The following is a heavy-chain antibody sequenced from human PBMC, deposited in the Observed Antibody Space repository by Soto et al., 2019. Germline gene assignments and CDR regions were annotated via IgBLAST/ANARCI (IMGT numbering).Heavy chain of an antibody. CDR3: ARDGWSRRTYYFDY. V-gene: IGHV4-59*01. CDR1: GGSIRSYY. J-gene: IGHJ4*02. D-gene: IGHD1-1*01. CDR2: IYYSGST. Sequence: PSETLSLTCTVSGGSIRSYYWSWIRQPPGKGLEWIGYIYYSGSTNYNPSLKSRVTISVDTSKNQFSLKLSSVTAADTAVYYCARDGWSRRTYYFDYWGQGTLVTVSS.